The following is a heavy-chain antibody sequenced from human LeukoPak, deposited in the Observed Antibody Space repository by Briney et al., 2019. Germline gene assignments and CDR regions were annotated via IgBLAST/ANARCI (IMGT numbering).Heavy chain of an antibody. CDR3: ARVGLDLRSSSVFEY. CDR2: IYYSGST. V-gene: IGHV4-30-4*08. D-gene: IGHD3-3*01. J-gene: IGHJ4*02. Sequence: PSETLSLTCTVSGASISSGDFFWSWIRQAPGQGLEWIGNIYYSGSTSSNPSLRSRMSLSVDTSKNQFSLRLRSVTAADTALYYCARVGLDLRSSSVFEYWGQGTLVTVSS. CDR1: GASISSGDFF.